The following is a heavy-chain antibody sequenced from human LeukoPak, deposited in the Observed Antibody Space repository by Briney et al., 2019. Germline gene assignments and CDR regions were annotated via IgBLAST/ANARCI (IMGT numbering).Heavy chain of an antibody. CDR1: GYTFTSYD. CDR2: INPSGGST. V-gene: IGHV1-46*01. D-gene: IGHD7-27*01. Sequence: ASVKVSCKASGYTFTSYDINWVRQATGQGLEWMGIINPSGGSTSYAQNFQGRVTMTRDTSTSTVYMELSRLRSEDTAVYYCARGTYNWGFLLERAFDIWGQGTMVTVSS. CDR3: ARGTYNWGFLLERAFDI. J-gene: IGHJ3*02.